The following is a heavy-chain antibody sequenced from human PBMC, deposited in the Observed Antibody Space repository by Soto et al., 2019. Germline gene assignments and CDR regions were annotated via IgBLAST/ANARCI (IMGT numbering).Heavy chain of an antibody. J-gene: IGHJ6*02. CDR1: GFTFSSYS. Sequence: LRLSCAASGFTFSSYSMNWVRQAPGKGLEWVSSISSSSSYIYYADSVKGRFTISRDNAKNSLYLQMNSLRAEDTAVYYCARDGSILYGMDVWGQGTTVTSP. CDR3: ARDGSILYGMDV. CDR2: ISSSSSYI. V-gene: IGHV3-21*01.